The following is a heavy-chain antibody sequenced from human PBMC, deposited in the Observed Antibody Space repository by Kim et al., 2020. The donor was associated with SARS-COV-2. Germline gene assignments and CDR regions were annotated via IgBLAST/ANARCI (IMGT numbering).Heavy chain of an antibody. CDR2: ISSSSSYI. CDR1: GFTFSSYS. CDR3: ARGGGRFGELLYLAYYYYGMDV. J-gene: IGHJ6*02. V-gene: IGHV3-21*01. Sequence: GGSLRLSCAASGFTFSSYSMNWVRQAPGKGLEWVSSISSSSSYIYYADSVKGRFTISRDNAKNSLYLQMNSLRAEDTAVYYCARGGGRFGELLYLAYYYYGMDVWGQGTTVTVSS. D-gene: IGHD3-10*01.